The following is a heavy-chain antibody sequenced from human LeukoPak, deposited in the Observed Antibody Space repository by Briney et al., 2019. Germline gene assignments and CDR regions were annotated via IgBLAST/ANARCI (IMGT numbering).Heavy chain of an antibody. CDR1: GGSISSGSYY. CDR2: IYTGGST. V-gene: IGHV4-61*02. J-gene: IGHJ3*02. Sequence: SETLSLTCTVSGGSISSGSYYWSWIRQPAGKGLEWIGRIYTGGSTNYNPSLKSRVTISVDTFKNQFSLKLSSVTAADTAVYYCARESAVTSDAFDIWGQGTMVTVSS. CDR3: ARESAVTSDAFDI. D-gene: IGHD4-17*01.